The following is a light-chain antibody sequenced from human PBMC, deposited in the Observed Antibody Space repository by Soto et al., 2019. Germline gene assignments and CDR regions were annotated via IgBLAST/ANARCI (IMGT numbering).Light chain of an antibody. V-gene: IGLV2-11*01. J-gene: IGLJ1*01. CDR2: DVS. CDR1: SSDVGDYKY. CDR3: CSYAGSYSYI. Sequence: QSALTQPRSVSGSPGQSVTISCTGTSSDVGDYKYVSWYRQHPGKAPKLIIYDVSERPSGVPDRFSGSKSGNTASLTISGPQAEDADDYYCCSYAGSYSYIFGTGPKLTVL.